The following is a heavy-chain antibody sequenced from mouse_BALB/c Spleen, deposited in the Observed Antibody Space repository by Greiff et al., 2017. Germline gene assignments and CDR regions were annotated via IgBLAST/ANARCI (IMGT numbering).Heavy chain of an antibody. Sequence: EVQLQQSGTVLARPGASVKMSCKASGYSFTSYWMHWVKQRPGQGLEWIGAIYPGNSDTSYNQKFKGKAKLTAVTSASTAYMELSSLTNEDSAVYYCTRGRTIYYGNEDTISAMDNGGKGTSVTVSS. V-gene: IGHV1-5*01. D-gene: IGHD2-1*01. CDR2: IYPGNSDT. CDR1: GYSFTSYW. J-gene: IGHJ4*01. CDR3: TRGRTIYYGNEDTISAMDN.